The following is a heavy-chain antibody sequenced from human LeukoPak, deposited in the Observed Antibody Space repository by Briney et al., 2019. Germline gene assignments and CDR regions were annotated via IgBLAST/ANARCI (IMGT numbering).Heavy chain of an antibody. D-gene: IGHD1-26*01. CDR2: ISGSGGST. Sequence: PGGSLRLSCAASGFTFSSYAMSWVRQAPGEGLEWVSAISGSGGSTYYADSVKGRFTISRDNSKNTLYLQMNSPRAEDTAVYYCAKDPIRIVGAFDYWGQGTLVTVSS. V-gene: IGHV3-23*01. J-gene: IGHJ4*02. CDR1: GFTFSSYA. CDR3: AKDPIRIVGAFDY.